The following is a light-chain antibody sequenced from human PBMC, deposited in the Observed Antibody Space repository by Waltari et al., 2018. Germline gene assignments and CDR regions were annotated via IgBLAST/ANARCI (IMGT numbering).Light chain of an antibody. CDR2: KAS. CDR3: QQYNGDSRT. V-gene: IGKV1-5*03. Sequence: DIQMTQSPSTLSASIGDSVSITCRASQSISNWLAWYQQKTGKTPKLLIYKASSLVSGVPLRFSGSGSGTEFTLTISSLQPDDFATYYCQQYNGDSRTFGQGTRVEIK. CDR1: QSISNW. J-gene: IGKJ1*01.